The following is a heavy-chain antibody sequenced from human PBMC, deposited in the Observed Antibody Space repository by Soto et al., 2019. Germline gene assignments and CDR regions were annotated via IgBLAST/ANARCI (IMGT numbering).Heavy chain of an antibody. J-gene: IGHJ4*02. Sequence: SETLSLTCTVSGGSISSGGYYWRWIRQHPGKGLEWIGYIYYSGSTNYNPSLTSRVTISVDTSKNQFSLKLSSVTAADTAVYYCARHRYSYGVYYFDYWGQGTLVTVSS. CDR3: ARHRYSYGVYYFDY. D-gene: IGHD5-18*01. V-gene: IGHV4-61*08. CDR1: GGSISSGGYY. CDR2: IYYSGST.